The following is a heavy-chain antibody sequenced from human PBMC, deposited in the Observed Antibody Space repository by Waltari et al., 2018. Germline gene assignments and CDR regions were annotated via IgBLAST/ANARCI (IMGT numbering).Heavy chain of an antibody. J-gene: IGHJ3*02. Sequence: EVQLVQSGAEVKKPGESLKISCKGSGYSFTSYWIGWVRQMPGKGMEWMGVSYPGASDTRYGPSVQGQVTISADKSISTAYLQWSSLKASDTAMYYCARNYGDYSDDAFDIWGQGTMVTVSS. CDR2: SYPGASDT. CDR1: GYSFTSYW. CDR3: ARNYGDYSDDAFDI. V-gene: IGHV5-51*01. D-gene: IGHD4-17*01.